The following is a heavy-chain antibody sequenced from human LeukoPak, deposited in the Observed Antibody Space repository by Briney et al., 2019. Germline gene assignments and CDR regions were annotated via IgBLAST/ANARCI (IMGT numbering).Heavy chain of an antibody. J-gene: IGHJ4*02. CDR3: AKAFSPPYYYDSAGYFYIDS. CDR2: ITASSTTI. V-gene: IGHV3-48*03. Sequence: GGSLRLSCAASGFSFSNYEMNWVRQAPGKGLEWISYITASSTTIYYADSVKGRFTISRDNAKNSLYLQMNGLRAEDTAVYYCAKAFSPPYYYDSAGYFYIDSWGQGTLVTVSS. D-gene: IGHD3-22*01. CDR1: GFSFSNYE.